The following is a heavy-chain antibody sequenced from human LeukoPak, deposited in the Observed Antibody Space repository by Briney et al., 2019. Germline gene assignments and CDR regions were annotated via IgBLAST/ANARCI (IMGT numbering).Heavy chain of an antibody. CDR2: MNPNSGNT. J-gene: IGHJ4*02. V-gene: IGHV1-8*03. CDR3: ARTAENYGSGSYYANFDY. D-gene: IGHD3-10*01. Sequence: GASVKVSCKASGYTFTSYDINWVRQATGQGLEWMGWMNPNSGNTGYAQKFQGRVTITRNTSISTAYMELSSLRSEDTAVYYCARTAENYGSGSYYANFDYWGQGTLVAVSS. CDR1: GYTFTSYD.